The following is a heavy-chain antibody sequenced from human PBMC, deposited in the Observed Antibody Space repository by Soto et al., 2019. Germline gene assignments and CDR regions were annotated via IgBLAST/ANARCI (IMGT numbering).Heavy chain of an antibody. D-gene: IGHD5-18*01. CDR2: ISSSSSTI. CDR3: ATRGYSYGFMAYYYYYGMDV. CDR1: GFTFSSYS. V-gene: IGHV3-48*02. Sequence: HPGGSLRLSCAASGFTFSSYSMNWVRQAPGKGLEWVSYISSSSSTIYYADSVKGRFTISRDNAKNSLYLQMNSLRDEDTAVYYCATRGYSYGFMAYYYYYGMDVWGQGTTVTVSS. J-gene: IGHJ6*02.